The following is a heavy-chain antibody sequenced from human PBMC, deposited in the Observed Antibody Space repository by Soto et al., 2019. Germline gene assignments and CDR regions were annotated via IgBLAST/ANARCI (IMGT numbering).Heavy chain of an antibody. Sequence: EVQLVESGGGLVKPGGSLRLSCAASGFTFSSYSMNWVRQAPGKGLEWVSSISSSSSYIYYADSVKGRFTISRDNAKNSLYLQMNSLRAEDTAVYYFARENYGDYDFDYWGQGTLVTVSS. D-gene: IGHD4-17*01. CDR2: ISSSSSYI. CDR3: ARENYGDYDFDY. CDR1: GFTFSSYS. J-gene: IGHJ4*02. V-gene: IGHV3-21*01.